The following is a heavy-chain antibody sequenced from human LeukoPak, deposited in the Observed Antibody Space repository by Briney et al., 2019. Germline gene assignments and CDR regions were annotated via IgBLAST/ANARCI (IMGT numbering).Heavy chain of an antibody. V-gene: IGHV5-51*01. D-gene: IGHD6-19*01. Sequence: GEHLKISCKGFGFYFTNYWNGRIRQMPGKGLEGMGIIYSGDSDTRYSPSFQGQVTISADKSISTAYLQWSSLKASDTAMYYCARAPQFSSGWYGPFDYWGQGSLVTVSS. CDR3: ARAPQFSSGWYGPFDY. CDR1: GFYFTNYW. J-gene: IGHJ4*02. CDR2: IYSGDSDT.